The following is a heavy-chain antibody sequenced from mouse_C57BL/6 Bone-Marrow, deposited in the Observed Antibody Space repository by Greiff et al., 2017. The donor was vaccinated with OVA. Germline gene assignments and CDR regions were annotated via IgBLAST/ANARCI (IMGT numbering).Heavy chain of an antibody. Sequence: QVQLKQPGAELVKPGASVKMSCKASGYTFTSYWITWVKQRPGQGLEWIGDIYPGSGSTNYNEKFKSKATLTVDTSSSTAYMQLSSLTSEDSAVYYCARRGWGYSNYMDYWGQGTSVTVSS. CDR2: IYPGSGST. CDR3: ARRGWGYSNYMDY. CDR1: GYTFTSYW. J-gene: IGHJ4*01. V-gene: IGHV1-55*01. D-gene: IGHD2-5*01.